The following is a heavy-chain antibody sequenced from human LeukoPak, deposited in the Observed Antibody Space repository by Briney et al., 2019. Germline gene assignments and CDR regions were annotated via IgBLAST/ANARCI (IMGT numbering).Heavy chain of an antibody. CDR3: ARAVNYYDSSGYYLAQGDAFDI. CDR2: ISSNGGST. V-gene: IGHV3-64D*06. D-gene: IGHD3-22*01. J-gene: IGHJ3*02. Sequence: GGSLRLSCSASGFTFSSYAMHWVRQAPGKGLEYVSAISSNGGSTYYADSVKGRFTISRDNSKNTLYLQMSSLRAEDTAVYYCARAVNYYDSSGYYLAQGDAFDIWGQGTMVTVSS. CDR1: GFTFSSYA.